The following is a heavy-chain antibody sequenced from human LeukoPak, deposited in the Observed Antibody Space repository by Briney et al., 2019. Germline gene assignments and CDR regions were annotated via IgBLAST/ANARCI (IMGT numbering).Heavy chain of an antibody. CDR2: INPNNGGT. D-gene: IGHD3-3*01. J-gene: IGHJ3*02. CDR1: GYTFTGYY. V-gene: IGHV1-2*02. Sequence: ASVKVSCKASGYTFTGYYMHWVRQAPGQGLEWMGWINPNNGGTNYAQKFQGRVTMTRDTSISTAYMELSRLRSDDTAVYYCARPYYDFWSGHYDAFDIWGQGTMVTVSS. CDR3: ARPYYDFWSGHYDAFDI.